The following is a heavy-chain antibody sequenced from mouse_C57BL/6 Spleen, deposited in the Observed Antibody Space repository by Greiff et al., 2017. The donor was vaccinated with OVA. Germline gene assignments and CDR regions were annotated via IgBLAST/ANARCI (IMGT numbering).Heavy chain of an antibody. D-gene: IGHD1-1*01. J-gene: IGHJ1*03. CDR2: IYPSDSET. CDR3: ARSGVTTVVADV. V-gene: IGHV1-61*01. Sequence: QVQLQQPGAELVRPGSSVKLSCKASGYTFTSYWMDWVKQRPGQGLEWIGNIYPSDSETHYNQKFKDKATLTVDKSSSTAYMQLSSLTSEDSAVYYCARSGVTTVVADVWGTGTTVTVSS. CDR1: GYTFTSYW.